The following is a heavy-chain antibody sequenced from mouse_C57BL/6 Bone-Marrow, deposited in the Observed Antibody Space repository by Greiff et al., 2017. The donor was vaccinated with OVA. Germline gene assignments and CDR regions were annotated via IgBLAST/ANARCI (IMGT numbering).Heavy chain of an antibody. CDR1: GFTFSSYA. J-gene: IGHJ2*01. CDR2: ISSGGDYI. Sequence: EVKLMESGEGLVKPGGSLKLSCAASGFTFSSYAMSWVRQTPEKRLEWVAYISSGGDYIYYAATVKGRFTISRDNARNTLYMQMSSLKSEDTAMYYCTRDLFDYDEGFDYWGQGTTLTVSS. CDR3: TRDLFDYDEGFDY. D-gene: IGHD2-4*01. V-gene: IGHV5-9-1*02.